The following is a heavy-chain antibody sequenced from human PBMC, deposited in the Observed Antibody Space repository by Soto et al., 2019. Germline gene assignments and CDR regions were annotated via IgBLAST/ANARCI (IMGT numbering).Heavy chain of an antibody. D-gene: IGHD1-1*01. Sequence: EVQLLESGGGLVQPGGSLRLSCAASKFTFSNYAMSWVRQAPGKGLEWVSTVGSGGTNTYYADSVKGRFTVSRDNSKNTLYLQMNSLRAEDTAVYYCAKDGSGLDYWGQGTLVTVSS. CDR2: VGSGGTNT. J-gene: IGHJ4*02. CDR1: KFTFSNYA. CDR3: AKDGSGLDY. V-gene: IGHV3-23*03.